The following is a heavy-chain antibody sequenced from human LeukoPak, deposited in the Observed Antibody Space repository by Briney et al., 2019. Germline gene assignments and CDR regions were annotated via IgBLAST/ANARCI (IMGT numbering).Heavy chain of an antibody. V-gene: IGHV4-59*01. CDR3: ARAPPLRYSPDAFDI. CDR1: GGSTSSYY. CDR2: IYYSGST. D-gene: IGHD3-9*01. J-gene: IGHJ3*02. Sequence: SETLSLTCTVSGGSTSSYYWSWIRQPPGKGLEWIGYIYYSGSTNYNPSLKSRVTISVDTSKNQLSLKLSSVTAADTAVYYCARAPPLRYSPDAFDIWGQGTMVTVSS.